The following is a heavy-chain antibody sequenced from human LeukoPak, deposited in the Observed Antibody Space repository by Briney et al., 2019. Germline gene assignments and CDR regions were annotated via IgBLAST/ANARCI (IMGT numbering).Heavy chain of an antibody. CDR1: GFTFSNYV. CDR3: AKDLDYYLSGSWV. Sequence: GGSLRLSCAASGFTFSNYVIHWVRQAPGKGLEWVAVISYDGSNKYYADSLKGRFTISRDNSKNMLYLQMNSLRAEDTAVYYCAKDLDYYLSGSWVWGQGTLVTVSS. J-gene: IGHJ4*02. V-gene: IGHV3-30*18. CDR2: ISYDGSNK. D-gene: IGHD3-10*01.